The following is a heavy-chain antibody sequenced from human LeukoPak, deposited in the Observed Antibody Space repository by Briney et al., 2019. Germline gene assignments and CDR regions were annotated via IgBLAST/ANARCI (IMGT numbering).Heavy chain of an antibody. V-gene: IGHV4-59*01. Sequence: ASETLSLTCAVYGGSFSGYYWSWIRQPPGKALEWIGYIYYSGSTNYNPSLKSRVTISVDTSKNQFSLKLNSVTAADTAVYYCARAGWLQPLNWGQGTLVTVSS. J-gene: IGHJ4*02. CDR3: ARAGWLQPLN. CDR1: GGSFSGYY. D-gene: IGHD5-18*01. CDR2: IYYSGST.